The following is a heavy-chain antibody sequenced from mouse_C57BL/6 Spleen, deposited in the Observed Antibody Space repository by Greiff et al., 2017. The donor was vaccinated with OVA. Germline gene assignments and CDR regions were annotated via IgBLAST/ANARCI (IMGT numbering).Heavy chain of an antibody. J-gene: IGHJ4*01. CDR2: ISDGGSYT. D-gene: IGHD2-3*01. V-gene: IGHV5-4*01. CDR1: GFTFSSYA. Sequence: EVKVVESGGGLVKPGGSLKLSCAASGFTFSSYAMSWVRQTPEKRLEWVATISDGGSYTYYPDNVKGRFTISRDNAKNNLYLQMSHLKSEDTAMYYCAREDGYYGMDYWGQGTSVTVSS. CDR3: AREDGYYGMDY.